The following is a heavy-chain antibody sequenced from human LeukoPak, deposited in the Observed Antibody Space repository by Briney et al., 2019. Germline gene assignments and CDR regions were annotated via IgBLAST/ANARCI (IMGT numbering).Heavy chain of an antibody. CDR3: ARGGWSMDY. J-gene: IGHJ4*02. CDR1: GGSISGNF. Sequence: SETLSLTCTVSGGSISGNFWSWVRQPPGKGLEWIGYIHSSGSTNYSPSLKSRVTISVDKSKNQFSLKVSSVTAADTAVYYCARGGWSMDYWGQGTLVTVSS. D-gene: IGHD6-19*01. CDR2: IHSSGST. V-gene: IGHV4-59*01.